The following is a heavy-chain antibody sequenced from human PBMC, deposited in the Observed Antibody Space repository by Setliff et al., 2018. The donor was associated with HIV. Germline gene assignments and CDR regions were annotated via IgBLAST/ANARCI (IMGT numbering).Heavy chain of an antibody. CDR1: GGSFSGNY. CDR3: ARDVLDLVISVYGF. CDR2: INHSVRT. J-gene: IGHJ4*02. D-gene: IGHD3-22*01. Sequence: NPSETLSLTCAVYGGSFSGNYWSWIRQSPGKGLEWIGEINHSVRTKYSPSLRSRVSISVDTSKTQFSLKMSSVTAADTAVYSCARDVLDLVISVYGFWGQGIPVTVSS. V-gene: IGHV4-34*01.